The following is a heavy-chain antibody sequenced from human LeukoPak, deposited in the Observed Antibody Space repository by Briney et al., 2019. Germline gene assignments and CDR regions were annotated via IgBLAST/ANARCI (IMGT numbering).Heavy chain of an antibody. Sequence: GGSLRLSCAASGFTFSSYAMSWVRQAPGKGLEWVSAISGSGGSTYYADSVKGRFTISRDNSKNTLYLQMNSLRAEDTAVYYCAKDGLIQLWPEGLRVQPPYFDYWGQGTLVTVSS. CDR1: GFTFSSYA. CDR2: ISGSGGST. CDR3: AKDGLIQLWPEGLRVQPPYFDY. D-gene: IGHD5-18*01. J-gene: IGHJ4*02. V-gene: IGHV3-23*01.